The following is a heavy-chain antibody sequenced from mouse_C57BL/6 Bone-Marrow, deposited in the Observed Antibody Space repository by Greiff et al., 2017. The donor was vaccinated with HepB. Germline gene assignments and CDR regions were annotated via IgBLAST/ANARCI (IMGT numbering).Heavy chain of an antibody. D-gene: IGHD6-5*01. CDR1: GYTFTSYG. CDR3: DRYAAGFAY. V-gene: IGHV1-81*01. CDR2: IYPRSGNT. J-gene: IGHJ3*01. Sequence: VQLQQSGAELARPGASVKLSCKASGYTFTSYGISWVKQRTGQGLEWIGEIYPRSGNTYYNEKFKGKATLTADKSSSTAYMELRSLTSEDSAVYVCDRYAAGFAYWGQGTLVTVSA.